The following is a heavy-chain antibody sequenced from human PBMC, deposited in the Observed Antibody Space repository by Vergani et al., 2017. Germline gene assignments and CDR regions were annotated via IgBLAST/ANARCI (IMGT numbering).Heavy chain of an antibody. Sequence: EVQLVESGGGIVKPGGSLRLSCVASGFSFRNAWMNWVRRAPGKGLEWVGRIKSKFDRGTTDYAAAVKGSFTISRDDSKNTLCLQMNCLKTEDIGVYYCTTDPRYCGDGSGYWLRHHHYYGMDVWGQGTTVTVSS. CDR1: GFSFRNAW. J-gene: IGHJ6*02. CDR3: TTDPRYCGDGSGYWLRHHHYYGMDV. CDR2: IKSKFDRGTT. D-gene: IGHD2-21*01. V-gene: IGHV3-15*07.